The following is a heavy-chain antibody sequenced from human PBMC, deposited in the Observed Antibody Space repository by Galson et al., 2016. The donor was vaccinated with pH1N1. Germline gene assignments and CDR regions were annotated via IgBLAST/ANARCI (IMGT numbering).Heavy chain of an antibody. Sequence: TLSLTCTVSGGSISSGSYYWSWIRQSAGKGLEWIGRIYTSETTNYNPTLKSRVTMSLDTSKNQFSLRLSSVTAADTAVYYCARAREQWVDEYYFDYWGQGTLVTVSS. CDR3: ARAREQWVDEYYFDY. CDR1: GGSISSGSYY. V-gene: IGHV4-61*02. D-gene: IGHD6-19*01. J-gene: IGHJ4*02. CDR2: IYTSETT.